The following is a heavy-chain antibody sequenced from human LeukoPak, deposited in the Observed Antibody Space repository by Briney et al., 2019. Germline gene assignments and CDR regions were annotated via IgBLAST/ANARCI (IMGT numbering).Heavy chain of an antibody. CDR1: GGSISSSSYY. J-gene: IGHJ2*01. CDR2: IYYSGST. V-gene: IGHV4-39*07. Sequence: PSETLSLTCTVSGGSISSSSYYWGWIRQPPGKGLEWIGSIYYSGSTYYNPSLKSRVTISVDTSKNQFSLKLSSVTAADTAVYYCARDLLRDGYNSATYWYFDLWGRGTLVTVSS. CDR3: ARDLLRDGYNSATYWYFDL. D-gene: IGHD5-24*01.